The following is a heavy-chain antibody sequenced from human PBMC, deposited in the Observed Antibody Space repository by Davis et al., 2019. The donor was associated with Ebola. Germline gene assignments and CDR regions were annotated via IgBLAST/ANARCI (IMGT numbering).Heavy chain of an antibody. V-gene: IGHV1-18*01. CDR3: ARDQVDIVVVVVAPFDY. CDR2: ISAYNGNT. CDR1: GYTFTSYG. Sequence: ASVKVSCKASGYTFTSYGISWVRQAPGQGLEWMGWISAYNGNTNYAQKLQGRVTMTTDTSTSTAYMELRSLRSDDTAVYYCARDQVDIVVVVVAPFDYWGQGTLVTVSS. J-gene: IGHJ4*02. D-gene: IGHD2-15*01.